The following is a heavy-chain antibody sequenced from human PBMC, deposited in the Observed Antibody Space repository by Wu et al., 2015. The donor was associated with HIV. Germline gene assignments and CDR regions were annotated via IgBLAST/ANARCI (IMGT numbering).Heavy chain of an antibody. CDR3: ARQGAYTSGWYIYDY. J-gene: IGHJ4*02. Sequence: QVQLVQSGAEVKKPGASVKVSCKASGYTFTFYDINWVRQATGQGLEWMGWMNPNSGNTGYAQKFQGRITMTRNTSVRTAYMELSSLRSEDTAIYYCARQGAYTSGWYIYDYWGQGTLVTVSS. CDR2: MNPNSGNT. D-gene: IGHD6-19*01. V-gene: IGHV1-8*01. CDR1: GYTFTFYD.